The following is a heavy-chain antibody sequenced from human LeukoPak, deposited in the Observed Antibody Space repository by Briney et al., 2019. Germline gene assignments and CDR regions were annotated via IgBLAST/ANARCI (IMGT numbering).Heavy chain of an antibody. Sequence: SETLSLTCTVAGGSISSYYWSWIRQPAGKGLEWIGRIYTSVSTNYNPSLKSRVTMSVDTSKNQFSLKLSSVTAADTAVYYCARENSDYYYYMDVWGKGTTVTVSS. CDR1: GGSISSYY. CDR2: IYTSVST. J-gene: IGHJ6*03. CDR3: ARENSDYYYYMDV. D-gene: IGHD4-23*01. V-gene: IGHV4-4*07.